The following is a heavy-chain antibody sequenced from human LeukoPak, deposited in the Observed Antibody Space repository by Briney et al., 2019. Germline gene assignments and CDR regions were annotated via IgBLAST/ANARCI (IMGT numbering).Heavy chain of an antibody. CDR3: TRGYYYDSSGYRAFDI. CDR2: INWNGGST. D-gene: IGHD3-22*01. Sequence: PGGSLRLSCAASGFTFDDYGMSWVRQAPGKGLEWVSGINWNGGSTGYADSVKGRFTISRDNAKNTLYLQLNSLRAEDTAVYYCTRGYYYDSSGYRAFDIWGQGTMVTVSS. CDR1: GFTFDDYG. J-gene: IGHJ3*02. V-gene: IGHV3-20*04.